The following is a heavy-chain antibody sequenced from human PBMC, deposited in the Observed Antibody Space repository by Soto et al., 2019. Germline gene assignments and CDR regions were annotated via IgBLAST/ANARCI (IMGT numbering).Heavy chain of an antibody. V-gene: IGHV1-2*02. CDR1: RFIFTGYY. CDR2: IKSNGGDP. D-gene: IGHD3-16*01. CDR3: ARDERSYAEPPFDY. Sequence: ASVKVSCKSPRFIFTGYYIHWARYAPGQGLEWMGWIKSNGGDPKYAQKFQDRVTMTRDTSMNTVYMELSSLRSDDSAVYHCARDERSYAEPPFDYWGKGTLVTVSS. J-gene: IGHJ4*02.